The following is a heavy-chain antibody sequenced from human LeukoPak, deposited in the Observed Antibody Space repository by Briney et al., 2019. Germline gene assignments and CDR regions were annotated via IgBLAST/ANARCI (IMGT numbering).Heavy chain of an antibody. CDR1: GGSISSSSYC. CDR2: IYYSGST. J-gene: IGHJ4*02. Sequence: SETLSLTCTVSGGSISSSSYCWGWIRQPPGKGLEWIGSIYYSGSTYYNPSLKSRVTISVDTSKNQFSLKLSSVTAADTAVYYCARYTIAVAGIFDYWGQGTLVTVSS. V-gene: IGHV4-39*07. D-gene: IGHD6-19*01. CDR3: ARYTIAVAGIFDY.